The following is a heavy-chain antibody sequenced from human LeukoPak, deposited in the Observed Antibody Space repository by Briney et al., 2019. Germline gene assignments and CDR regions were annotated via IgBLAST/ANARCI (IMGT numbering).Heavy chain of an antibody. CDR2: IYAGDSGT. Sequence: GESLKISCKASGFRTSNYWIGWVRQMPGEGLEWMGIIYAGDSGTRYSPSFEGQVTVSADKSINTAYMEWSSLKASDTAVYYCARRANTGGYNYDYYDYWGQGTLVSVSS. D-gene: IGHD5-24*01. CDR3: ARRANTGGYNYDYYDY. V-gene: IGHV5-51*01. J-gene: IGHJ4*02. CDR1: GFRTSNYW.